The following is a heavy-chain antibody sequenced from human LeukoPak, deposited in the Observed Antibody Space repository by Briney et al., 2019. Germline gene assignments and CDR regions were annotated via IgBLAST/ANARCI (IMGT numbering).Heavy chain of an antibody. D-gene: IGHD2-2*01. J-gene: IGHJ6*02. CDR1: GGSFSGYY. CDR3: AREKYQLLHY. CDR2: INHSGST. V-gene: IGHV4-34*01. Sequence: SETLSLTCAVYGGSFSGYYWSWIRQPPGKGLEWIGEINHSGSTNYNPSLKSRVTISVDTSKNQFSLKLSSVTAAGTAVYYCAREKYQLLHYWGQGTTVTVSS.